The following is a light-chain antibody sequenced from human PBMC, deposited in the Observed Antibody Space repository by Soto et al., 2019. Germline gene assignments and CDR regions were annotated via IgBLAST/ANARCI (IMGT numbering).Light chain of an antibody. CDR1: SSNIGNNI. J-gene: IGLJ3*02. CDR2: SNN. Sequence: QSVLTQPPSTSGTPGQRVTISCSGSSSNIGNNIVNWYQQLPGTAPKLLIHSNNQRPSGVPDRFSGSKSGTSASLAISGLPSEAEADFYCAAWDDILVGWVFGGGTKLTVL. CDR3: AAWDDILVGWV. V-gene: IGLV1-44*01.